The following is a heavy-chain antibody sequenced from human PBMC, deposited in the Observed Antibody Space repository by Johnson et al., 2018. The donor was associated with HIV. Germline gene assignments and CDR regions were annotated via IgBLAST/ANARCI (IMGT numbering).Heavy chain of an antibody. CDR1: GFTFSSYW. D-gene: IGHD2-2*01. CDR2: IRYDGSNR. V-gene: IGHV3-30*02. CDR3: AKVGSSSCYARTRLCAFDV. J-gene: IGHJ3*01. Sequence: QVHLVESGGGLVQPGGSLRLSCAASGFTFSSYWMSWVRQAPGKGLEWVAFIRYDGSNRYYADSVKGRFTISRDNSKNTLYLQMNSLRAEDTAVYYCAKVGSSSCYARTRLCAFDVWGQGTMVIVSS.